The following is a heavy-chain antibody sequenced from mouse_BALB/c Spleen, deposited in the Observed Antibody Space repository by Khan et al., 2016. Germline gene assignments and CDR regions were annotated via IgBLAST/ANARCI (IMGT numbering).Heavy chain of an antibody. CDR2: IIYSDST. CDR1: GYSITSDYA. V-gene: IGHV3-2*02. J-gene: IGHJ4*01. CDR3: ASDGPNYAMDY. Sequence: EVQLQESGPGLMKPSQSLSLTCTVTGYSITSDYAWNWIRQFPGNKLEWMGYIIYSDSTTYTPSLKSRISITRATSKNQFFMQLNSVTIEDTATYYCASDGPNYAMDYWGQGTSVTVSS. D-gene: IGHD2-3*01.